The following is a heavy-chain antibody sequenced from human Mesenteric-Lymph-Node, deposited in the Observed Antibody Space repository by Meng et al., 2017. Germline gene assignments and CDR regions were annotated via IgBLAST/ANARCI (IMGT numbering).Heavy chain of an antibody. Sequence: SETLSLTCAVYGGSFSGYYWSWIRQPPGKGLEWIGEINHSGSTYYNPSLKSRITISVDTSQNQFSLKMSSVTAADTAVYYCARAGGSGGDYWGQGTLVTVSS. J-gene: IGHJ4*02. V-gene: IGHV4-34*01. CDR2: INHSGST. CDR3: ARAGGSGGDY. D-gene: IGHD3-10*01. CDR1: GGSFSGYY.